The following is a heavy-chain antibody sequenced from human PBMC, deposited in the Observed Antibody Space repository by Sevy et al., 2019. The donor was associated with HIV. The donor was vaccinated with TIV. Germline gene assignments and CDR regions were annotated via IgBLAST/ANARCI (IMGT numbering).Heavy chain of an antibody. CDR2: VNSDGSST. Sequence: GGYLRLSCAASGFTFSSYWMHWVRQAPGKGPVRVSGVNSDGSSTNYADSVKGRFTMSRDSAKNTLYLQMNSLRAEDTSVYFCVSANTWQDYWGQGTLVHVSS. CDR1: GFTFSSYW. V-gene: IGHV3-74*01. J-gene: IGHJ4*02. CDR3: VSANTWQDY.